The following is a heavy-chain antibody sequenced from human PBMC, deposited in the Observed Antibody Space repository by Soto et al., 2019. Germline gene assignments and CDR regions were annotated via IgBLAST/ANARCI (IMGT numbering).Heavy chain of an antibody. Sequence: VRQAPGKGLEWVAVIASDGRDKHYADSVKGRFTISRDNAKNSLYLQMNSMRAEDTAVYYCARDYDILTGRFDYWGQGTLVTVSS. D-gene: IGHD3-9*01. V-gene: IGHV3-30*04. CDR3: ARDYDILTGRFDY. CDR2: IASDGRDK. J-gene: IGHJ4*02.